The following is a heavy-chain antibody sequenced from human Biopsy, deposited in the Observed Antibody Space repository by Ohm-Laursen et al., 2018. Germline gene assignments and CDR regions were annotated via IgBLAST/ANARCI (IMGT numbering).Heavy chain of an antibody. CDR1: RFTFEDYA. D-gene: IGHD3-10*01. V-gene: IGHV3-9*01. CDR2: VDWNRGSI. CDR3: AKDKGAHINYGDLYYFDS. J-gene: IGHJ4*02. Sequence: SLTLSCAASRFTFEDYAMYWVRLTPGTGLEWVSGVDWNRGSIAYGDSVKGRFTISRDNGKNFLYLQMSSLRVEDTALYFCAKDKGAHINYGDLYYFDSWGPGTMVTVSA.